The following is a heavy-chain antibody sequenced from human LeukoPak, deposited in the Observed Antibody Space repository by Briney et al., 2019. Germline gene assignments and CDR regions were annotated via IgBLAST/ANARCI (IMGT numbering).Heavy chain of an antibody. CDR1: GGSISSSSYY. Sequence: PSETLSFTCTVSGGSISSSSYYWGWIRQPPGKGLEWIGSIYYSGSTYYNPSLKSRVTISVDTSKNQFSLKLSSVTAADTAVYYCARDCTNGVCRSSAAGTFDYWGQGTLVTVSS. V-gene: IGHV4-39*07. CDR2: IYYSGST. CDR3: ARDCTNGVCRSSAAGTFDY. D-gene: IGHD2-8*01. J-gene: IGHJ4*02.